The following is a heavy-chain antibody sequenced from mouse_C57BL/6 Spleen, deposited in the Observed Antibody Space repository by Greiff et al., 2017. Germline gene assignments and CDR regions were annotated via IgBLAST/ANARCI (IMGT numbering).Heavy chain of an antibody. V-gene: IGHV1-69*01. D-gene: IGHD2-2*01. CDR1: GYTFTSYW. Sequence: QVQLQQPGAELVMPGASVKLSCKASGYTFTSYWMHWVKQRPGQGLEWIGEIDPSDSYTNYNQKFKGKSTLTVDKSSSTAYMQLSSLTSEDSAVYSCAGGLRLDYWGQGTTLTVSS. CDR3: AGGLRLDY. CDR2: IDPSDSYT. J-gene: IGHJ2*01.